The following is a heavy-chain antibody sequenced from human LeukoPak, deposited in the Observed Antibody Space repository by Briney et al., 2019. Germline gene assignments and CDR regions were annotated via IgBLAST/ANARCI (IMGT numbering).Heavy chain of an antibody. V-gene: IGHV1-69*13. J-gene: IGHJ6*04. D-gene: IGHD2-15*01. CDR3: ARGSSAGYYYGMDV. Sequence: ASVKVSCKASGGTFSSYAISWVRQAPGQGLEWMGGIIPISGTANYAQKFQGRVTITADESTSTAYMELSSLRSEDTAVYYCARGSSAGYYYGMDVWGKGTTVTVSS. CDR2: IIPISGTA. CDR1: GGTFSSYA.